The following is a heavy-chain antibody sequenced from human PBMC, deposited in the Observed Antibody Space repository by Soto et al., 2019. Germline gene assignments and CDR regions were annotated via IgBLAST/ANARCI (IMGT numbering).Heavy chain of an antibody. V-gene: IGHV3-48*03. J-gene: IGHJ2*01. CDR1: GFNFRSYE. D-gene: IGHD3-10*01. CDR3: TRGRPGGWYFDL. Sequence: EVQLVESGGGLVQPGGSLRLSCAASGFNFRSYEMNWVRQAPGKGLEWVSYISGSASSIYYAESVKGRFTISRDNAKNSIYLQMNSLRAEDTAVYYCTRGRPGGWYFDLWGRGTLVTVS. CDR2: ISGSASSI.